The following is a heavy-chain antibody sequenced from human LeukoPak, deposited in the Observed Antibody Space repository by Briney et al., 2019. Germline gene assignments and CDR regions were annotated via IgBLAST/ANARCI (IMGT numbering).Heavy chain of an antibody. Sequence: SETLSLTCTVSGYSISSGYYWVWIRQTPGKGLEWIGSIYRSGSTNYNPSLKSRVAISVDTSKNQFSLKVNSVTAADTALYYCARGDCSSTICYSPMDVWGKGTTVTVSS. CDR3: ARGDCSSTICYSPMDV. CDR2: IYRSGST. D-gene: IGHD2-2*01. J-gene: IGHJ6*03. CDR1: GYSISSGYY. V-gene: IGHV4-38-2*02.